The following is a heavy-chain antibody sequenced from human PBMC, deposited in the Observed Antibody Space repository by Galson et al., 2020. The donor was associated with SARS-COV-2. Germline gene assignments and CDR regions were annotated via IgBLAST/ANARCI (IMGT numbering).Heavy chain of an antibody. V-gene: IGHV4-39*01. CDR1: GGSISSSSYY. J-gene: IGHJ6*02. CDR3: ARVRGRLVVVPATLLGYGMDV. CDR2: IYYSGST. Sequence: SETLSLTCTVSGGSISSSSYYWGWIRQPPGKGLEWIGSIYYSGSTYYNPSLKSRVTISVDTSKNQFSLKLSSVTAADTAVYYCARVRGRLVVVPATLLGYGMDVWGQGTTVTVSS. D-gene: IGHD2-2*01.